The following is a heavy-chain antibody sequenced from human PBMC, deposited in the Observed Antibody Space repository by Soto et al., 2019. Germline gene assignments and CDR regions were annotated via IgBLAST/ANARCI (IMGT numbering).Heavy chain of an antibody. V-gene: IGHV4-34*01. CDR1: GGAFSGYY. CDR2: INHSGST. J-gene: IGHJ4*02. Sequence: SGTPSPPCAVYGGAFSGYYWSWVRQPPGKGLEWIGEINHSGSTNYNPSLKSRVTISVDTSKNQFSLKLSSVTAADTAVYYCARTYYYDSSGYYWGQGTLVTVSS. CDR3: ARTYYYDSSGYY. D-gene: IGHD3-22*01.